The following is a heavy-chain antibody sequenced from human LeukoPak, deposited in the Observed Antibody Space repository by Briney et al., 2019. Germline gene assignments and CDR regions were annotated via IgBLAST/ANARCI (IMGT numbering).Heavy chain of an antibody. CDR2: INPNSGGT. Sequence: ASVKVSCKASGYTFTGYYMHWVRQAPGQGLEWMGWINPNSGGTNYAQKFQGRVTMTRDTSISTAYMELSRLRSDDTAVYYCARDLISGNYADYWGQGTLVTVSS. CDR3: ARDLISGNYADY. V-gene: IGHV1-2*02. D-gene: IGHD4-23*01. J-gene: IGHJ4*02. CDR1: GYTFTGYY.